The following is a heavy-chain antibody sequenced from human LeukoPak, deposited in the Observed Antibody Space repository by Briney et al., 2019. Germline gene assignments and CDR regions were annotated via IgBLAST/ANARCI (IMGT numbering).Heavy chain of an antibody. CDR3: ARDSTDWVAQHFDP. J-gene: IGHJ5*02. D-gene: IGHD3-9*01. CDR1: GGSMRSYY. V-gene: IGHV4-59*01. CDR2: IDYRGIT. Sequence: SETLSLTCTVSGGSMRSYYWSWVRQPPGKGLGWIGYIDYRGITTYNPSIKSRVTISIDTSKSQFSLKLTSVTAADTAVYYSARDSTDWVAQHFDPWGQGIQVTVSS.